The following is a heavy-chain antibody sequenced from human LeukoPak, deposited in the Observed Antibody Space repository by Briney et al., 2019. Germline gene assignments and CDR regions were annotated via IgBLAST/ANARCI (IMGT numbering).Heavy chain of an antibody. CDR3: ACARTGGAYFDY. D-gene: IGHD1-1*01. CDR1: ELTSSTSW. V-gene: IGHV3-7*01. Sequence: GGSLRLSCAASELTSSTSWMSWVRQAPGKGLEWVAQTKQDGSEKYYVDSVKGRFTTSRDKNSLFLQMNSVRAEDTAVYYCACARTGGAYFDYWGQGTLVTVSS. CDR2: TKQDGSEK. J-gene: IGHJ4*02.